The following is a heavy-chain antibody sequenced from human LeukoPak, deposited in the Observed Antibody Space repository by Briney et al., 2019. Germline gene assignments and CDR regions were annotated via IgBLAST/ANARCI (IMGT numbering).Heavy chain of an antibody. CDR1: GGSFSGYY. V-gene: IGHV4-34*01. D-gene: IGHD2-8*02. Sequence: SETLSLTCAVYGGSFSGYYWSWIRQPPGKGLEWIGETNHSGSTNYNPSLKSRVTISVDTSKNQFSLKLSSVTAADTAVYYCARWGNSPVAYGWFDPWGQGTLVTVSS. CDR2: TNHSGST. CDR3: ARWGNSPVAYGWFDP. J-gene: IGHJ5*02.